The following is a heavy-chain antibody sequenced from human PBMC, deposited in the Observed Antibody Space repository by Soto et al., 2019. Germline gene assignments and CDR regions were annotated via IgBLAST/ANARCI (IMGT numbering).Heavy chain of an antibody. CDR3: ARDPTVVTTRSYYYHGLDV. CDR1: GGSISNYY. V-gene: IGHV4-59*01. J-gene: IGHJ6*02. Sequence: QVQLQESGPGLVKPSETLSLTCSVSGGSISNYYWSWIRQPPGKGLEWIAYIYYTGSTNYNPSLKRRVTISIDTSKNHFSLKLRSVTAADTAVYYCARDPTVVTTRSYYYHGLDVWGQGTTVTVSS. D-gene: IGHD3-22*01. CDR2: IYYTGST.